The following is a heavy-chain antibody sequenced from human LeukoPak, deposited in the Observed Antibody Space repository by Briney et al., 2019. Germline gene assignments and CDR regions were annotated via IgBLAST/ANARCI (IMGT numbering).Heavy chain of an antibody. CDR3: ASYPRHYYDSSGLC. CDR2: IYYSGST. CDR1: GGSISSSSSY. Sequence: SETLSLTCTVSGGSISSSSSYWGWIRQPPGKGLEWIGSIYYSGSTYYNPSLKSRVTISVDTSKNQFSLKLSSVTAADTAVYYCASYPRHYYDSSGLCWGQGTLVTVSS. J-gene: IGHJ4*02. V-gene: IGHV4-39*01. D-gene: IGHD3-22*01.